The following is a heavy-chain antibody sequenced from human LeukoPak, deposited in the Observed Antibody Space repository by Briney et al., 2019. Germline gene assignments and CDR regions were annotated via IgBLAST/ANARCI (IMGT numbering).Heavy chain of an antibody. D-gene: IGHD3-10*01. CDR1: GFTFSSYA. Sequence: PGGSLRLSCAASGFTFSSYAMSWVRQAPGKGLEWVSAISGSGGSTYYADSVKGRFTISRDNSKNTLYLQMNSLRAEDTAVYYCAKDFYSSSGGRVFDYWGQGTLVTVSS. CDR2: ISGSGGST. V-gene: IGHV3-23*01. J-gene: IGHJ4*02. CDR3: AKDFYSSSGGRVFDY.